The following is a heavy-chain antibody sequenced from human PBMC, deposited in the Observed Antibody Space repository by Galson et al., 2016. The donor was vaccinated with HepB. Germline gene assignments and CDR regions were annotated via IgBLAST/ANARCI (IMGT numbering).Heavy chain of an antibody. D-gene: IGHD5-12*01. J-gene: IGHJ4*02. V-gene: IGHV3-53*01. CDR3: ARDRTSGYETTLDY. Sequence: SLRLSCAASGFTFRNYWMHWVRQGPGKGLEWVSIIYSSGFTDYADSVKGRFTISRDKSKNTLYLQMNSLRAEDTAVYYCARDRTSGYETTLDYWGQGTLVTVSS. CDR2: IYSSGFT. CDR1: GFTFRNYW.